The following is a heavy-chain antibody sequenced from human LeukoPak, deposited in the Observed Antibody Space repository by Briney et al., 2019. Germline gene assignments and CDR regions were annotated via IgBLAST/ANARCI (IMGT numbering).Heavy chain of an antibody. V-gene: IGHV4-34*01. Sequence: SETLSLTCAVYGGSFSGYYWSWIRQPPGKGLEWIGEINHSGSTNYNPSLKSRVTISVDTSKNQFSLKLSSVTAADTAVYYCARGRGRVVCSPYYMDVWGKGTTVTVSS. J-gene: IGHJ6*03. D-gene: IGHD2-15*01. CDR1: GGSFSGYY. CDR2: INHSGST. CDR3: ARGRGRVVCSPYYMDV.